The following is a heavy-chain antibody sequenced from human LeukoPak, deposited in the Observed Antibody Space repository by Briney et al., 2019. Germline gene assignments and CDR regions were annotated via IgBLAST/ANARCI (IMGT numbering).Heavy chain of an antibody. V-gene: IGHV4-34*01. J-gene: IGHJ5*02. CDR1: GGSFSGYY. Sequence: SETLSLTCAVYGGSFSGYYWSWIRQPPGKGLEWIGEINHSGSTNYNPSLKSRVTISVDTSKNQFSLKLSSVTAADTAVYYCARRANYDFWSGYYGHESWFDPWGQGTLVTVSS. CDR2: INHSGST. CDR3: ARRANYDFWSGYYGHESWFDP. D-gene: IGHD3-3*01.